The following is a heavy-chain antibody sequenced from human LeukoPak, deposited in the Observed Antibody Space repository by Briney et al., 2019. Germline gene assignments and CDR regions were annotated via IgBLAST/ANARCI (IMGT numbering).Heavy chain of an antibody. Sequence: PGGSLRLSCAASGFTFSSYGMHWVRQAPGKGLEWVAVISYDGSNKYYADSVKGRFTISRDNSKNTLYLQMNSLRAEDTAVYYCATGYSSSWYYFDYWGQGTLVTVSS. CDR1: GFTFSSYG. CDR2: ISYDGSNK. CDR3: ATGYSSSWYYFDY. D-gene: IGHD6-13*01. V-gene: IGHV3-30*03. J-gene: IGHJ4*02.